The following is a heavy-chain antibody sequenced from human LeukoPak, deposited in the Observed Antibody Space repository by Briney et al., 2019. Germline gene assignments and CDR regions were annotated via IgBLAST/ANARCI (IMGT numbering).Heavy chain of an antibody. V-gene: IGHV4-30-2*01. J-gene: IGHJ5*02. CDR1: GGSISSGGYY. CDR2: IYHSGST. CDR3: ARRNCSGGSCPYNWFDP. D-gene: IGHD2-15*01. Sequence: SETLSLTCTVSGGSISSGGYYWSWIRQPPGKGLEWIGYIYHSGSTYYNPSLKSRVTISVDRSKNQFSLKLSSVTAADTAVYYCARRNCSGGSCPYNWFDPWGQGTLVTVSS.